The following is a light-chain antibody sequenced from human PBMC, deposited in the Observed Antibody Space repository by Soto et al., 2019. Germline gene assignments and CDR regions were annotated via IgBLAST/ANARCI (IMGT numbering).Light chain of an antibody. J-gene: IGKJ1*01. CDR2: KAS. Sequence: DIQLTQSPSTLSASVGDRVTITCRASHSITNWLAWYQQKPGKAPNLLIYKASSLESGVPSRFSGSGSGTEFTLTISSLQPDDFATYYCQHYNSYPWTFGKGTKVEIK. CDR3: QHYNSYPWT. V-gene: IGKV1-5*03. CDR1: HSITNW.